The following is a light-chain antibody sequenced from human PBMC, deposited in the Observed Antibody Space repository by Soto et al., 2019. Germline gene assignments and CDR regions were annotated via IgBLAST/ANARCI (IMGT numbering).Light chain of an antibody. CDR2: GAF. J-gene: IGKJ4*01. CDR1: QSVAFH. Sequence: EIVMTQSPATLSVSPGETATLSCRASQSVAFHLAWYQQKPGQVPRLLIYGAFTRATGIPARFSGSGSGTEFTLTISSLQSEDFAVYYCQQYKKWPPLTFGGGTKVEIK. V-gene: IGKV3-15*01. CDR3: QQYKKWPPLT.